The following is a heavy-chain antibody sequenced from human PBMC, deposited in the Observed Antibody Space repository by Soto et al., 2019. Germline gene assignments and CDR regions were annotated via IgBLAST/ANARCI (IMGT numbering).Heavy chain of an antibody. V-gene: IGHV1-24*01. Sequence: ASVKVSCKVSGYTLTELSMHWVRQAPGKGLEWMGGFDPEDGETIYAQKLQGRVTMTEDTSTDTAYMELSSLRSEDTAVYYCATYYYDSSGYYSVVDYWGQGTLVTVSS. CDR3: ATYYYDSSGYYSVVDY. CDR2: FDPEDGET. J-gene: IGHJ4*02. CDR1: GYTLTELS. D-gene: IGHD3-22*01.